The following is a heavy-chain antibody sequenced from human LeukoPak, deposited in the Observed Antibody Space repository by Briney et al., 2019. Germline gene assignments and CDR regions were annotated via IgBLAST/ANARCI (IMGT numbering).Heavy chain of an antibody. CDR3: ATWRGSGSYGGYFDY. CDR2: IYYDGSKK. D-gene: IGHD3-10*01. Sequence: GGSLRLSCATSGFTFSNYGMHWVRQAPGKGLEWVAIIYYDGSKKNYADSVRGRFTISRDNSKNTLYLQMNSLRVEDTAVYYCATWRGSGSYGGYFDYWGQGTSVTVSS. V-gene: IGHV3-33*01. J-gene: IGHJ4*02. CDR1: GFTFSNYG.